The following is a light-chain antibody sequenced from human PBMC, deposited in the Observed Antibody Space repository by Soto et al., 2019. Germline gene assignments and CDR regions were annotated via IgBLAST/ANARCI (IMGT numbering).Light chain of an antibody. V-gene: IGKV1-39*01. J-gene: IGKJ5*01. CDR2: AAS. CDR3: QQSYSTPSIT. Sequence: DIQMTQSPSSLSASVRDRVTITCRASQSISSYLNWYQQKPGKAPKLLIYAASSLQSGVPSRFSGSGSGTDFTLTISSLQPEDFATYYGQQSYSTPSITVGQGTRREIK. CDR1: QSISSY.